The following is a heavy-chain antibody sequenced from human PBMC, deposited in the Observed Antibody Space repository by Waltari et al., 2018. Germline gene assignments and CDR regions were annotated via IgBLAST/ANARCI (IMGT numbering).Heavy chain of an antibody. CDR3: ARRYCSSTSCLFDY. D-gene: IGHD2-2*01. CDR1: GFPFGSYE. Sequence: EVQLVESGGGLVQPGGSRRLSCAASGFPFGSYEITWVRRVPGKGLEWVSHISSSGTTIYYADSVKGRFTISRDNAKNSLYLQMNSLRAEDTAVYYCARRYCSSTSCLFDYWGQGTLVTVSS. J-gene: IGHJ4*02. CDR2: ISSSGTTI. V-gene: IGHV3-48*03.